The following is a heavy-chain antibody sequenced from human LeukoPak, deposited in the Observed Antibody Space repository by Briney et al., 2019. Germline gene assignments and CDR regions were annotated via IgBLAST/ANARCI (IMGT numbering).Heavy chain of an antibody. J-gene: IGHJ4*02. Sequence: GGSLRLSCAASGFTFSSYAMHWARQAPGKGLEWVAVISYDGSNKYYADSVKGRFTISRDNSKNTLYLQMNSLRAEDTAVYYCARDRATTIPFLDYWGQGTLVTVSS. V-gene: IGHV3-30*04. D-gene: IGHD5-12*01. CDR2: ISYDGSNK. CDR3: ARDRATTIPFLDY. CDR1: GFTFSSYA.